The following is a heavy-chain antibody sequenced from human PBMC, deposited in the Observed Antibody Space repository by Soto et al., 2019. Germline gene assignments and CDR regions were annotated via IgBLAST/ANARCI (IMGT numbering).Heavy chain of an antibody. J-gene: IGHJ5*02. Sequence: LXLTCTVSGDSIISSDFYWCWVLQPPGKGLEWIGSIFYLGSSYYNPSLKSRVTMSVDTSKNQFSLRLRSVTAADTALYFCARHSLALRKNNWFDPWGQGIMVTVSS. CDR2: IFYLGSS. V-gene: IGHV4-39*01. CDR3: ARHSLALRKNNWFDP. D-gene: IGHD3-3*02. CDR1: GDSIISSDFY.